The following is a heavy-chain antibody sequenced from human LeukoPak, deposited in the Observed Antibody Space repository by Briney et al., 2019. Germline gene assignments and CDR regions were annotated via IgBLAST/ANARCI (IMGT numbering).Heavy chain of an antibody. V-gene: IGHV3-74*01. D-gene: IGHD3-10*01. CDR2: INSDGSGT. CDR1: GFTFNIYW. CDR3: ARDRGYQIDY. Sequence: GGSLRLSCAASGFTFNIYWMHWVRQAPGKGLVWVSHINSDGSGTNYADSVKGRFTISRDNAKNTLYLQMNSLRAEDTAVYYCARDRGYQIDYWGQGILVTVSS. J-gene: IGHJ4*02.